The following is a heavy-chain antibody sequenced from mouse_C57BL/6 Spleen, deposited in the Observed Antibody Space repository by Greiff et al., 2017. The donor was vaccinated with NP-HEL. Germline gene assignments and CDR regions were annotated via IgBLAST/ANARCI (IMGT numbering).Heavy chain of an antibody. D-gene: IGHD1-1*01. CDR1: GFTFSSYG. J-gene: IGHJ2*01. CDR3: ARQGLSTVVATKGFDY. Sequence: EVQLVESGGDLVKPGGSLKLSCAASGFTFSSYGMSWVRQTPDKRLEWVATISSGGSYTYYPDSVKGRFTISRDNAKNTLYLQMSSLKSEDTAMYYCARQGLSTVVATKGFDYWGQGTTLTVSS. V-gene: IGHV5-6*01. CDR2: ISSGGSYT.